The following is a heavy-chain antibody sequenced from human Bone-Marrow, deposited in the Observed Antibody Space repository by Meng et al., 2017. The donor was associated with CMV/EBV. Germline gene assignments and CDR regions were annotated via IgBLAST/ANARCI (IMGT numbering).Heavy chain of an antibody. V-gene: IGHV3-23*01. CDR1: GFTFSSYA. CDR3: VKKKGVPVTSRCFDY. J-gene: IGHJ4*02. Sequence: GESLKISCAASGFTFSSYAMSWVRQAPGKGLEWVSAISGSGGSTYYADSVKGRFTISRDNSKNTLYLQMNSLRAEDTAVYYCVKKKGVPVTSRCFDYWGQGTLVTVSS. D-gene: IGHD4-17*01. CDR2: ISGSGGST.